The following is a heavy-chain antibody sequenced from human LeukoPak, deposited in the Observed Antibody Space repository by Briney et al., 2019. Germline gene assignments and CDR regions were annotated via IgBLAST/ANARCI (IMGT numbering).Heavy chain of an antibody. D-gene: IGHD4-11*01. Sequence: GESLQISCQASEYTFTSYYIGWVRQMPGKGLEWMGIIYPGDSDTRYSPSFQGQVTISADKSISTAYLQWSSLKASDTAMYYCARHWNSNPDYWGQGTLVTVSS. CDR2: IYPGDSDT. V-gene: IGHV5-51*01. CDR1: EYTFTSYY. J-gene: IGHJ4*02. CDR3: ARHWNSNPDY.